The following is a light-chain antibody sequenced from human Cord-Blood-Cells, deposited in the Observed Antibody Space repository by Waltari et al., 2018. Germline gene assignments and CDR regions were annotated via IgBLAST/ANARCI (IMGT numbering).Light chain of an antibody. Sequence: DIQMTQSPSTLSASVVDRVTITCRASQSISRGLAWYQQKPGKDPKLLIYKASSLESGVPSRFSGSGSGTEFTLTISGLQPDDFATYYCQQYNSYSYTFGQGTKLEIK. CDR2: KAS. CDR3: QQYNSYSYT. V-gene: IGKV1-5*03. CDR1: QSISRG. J-gene: IGKJ2*01.